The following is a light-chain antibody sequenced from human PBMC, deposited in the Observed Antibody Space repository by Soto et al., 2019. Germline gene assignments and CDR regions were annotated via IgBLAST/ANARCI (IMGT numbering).Light chain of an antibody. Sequence: PVLTQPPSVSGAPGQRVTISCTGSSSNIGAGNDVHWYQHLPGTAPKLLIYGNGNRPSGVPDRFSGSKSGTSASLAITGLQAEDEADYYCQSYDSSLSGSEVFGTGTKLTVL. V-gene: IGLV1-40*01. J-gene: IGLJ1*01. CDR1: SSNIGAGND. CDR2: GNG. CDR3: QSYDSSLSGSEV.